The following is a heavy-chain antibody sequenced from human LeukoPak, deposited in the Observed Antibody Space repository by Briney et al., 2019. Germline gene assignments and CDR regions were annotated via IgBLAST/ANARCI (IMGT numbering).Heavy chain of an antibody. CDR2: INQDGSEK. V-gene: IGHV3-7*01. Sequence: GGSLRLSCAASGFTFSSYWMSWVRQAPGKWLEWVANINQDGSEKYYVDSVKGRFSISRDNAKNSMYLQMNSLRAEDTALYYCARDRSPSYWGQGTLVTVSS. CDR1: GFTFSSYW. J-gene: IGHJ4*02. D-gene: IGHD3-10*01. CDR3: ARDRSPSY.